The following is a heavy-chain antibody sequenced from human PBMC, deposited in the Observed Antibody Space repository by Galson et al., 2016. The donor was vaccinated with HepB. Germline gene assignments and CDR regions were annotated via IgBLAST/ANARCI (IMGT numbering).Heavy chain of an antibody. J-gene: IGHJ4*02. CDR2: ISTNAGST. CDR1: GFTFTRFA. CDR3: VKGPISVTGSDPFDF. V-gene: IGHV3-64D*06. D-gene: IGHD6-19*01. Sequence: SLRLSCAASGFTFTRFAIHWVRQAPGKGLEYVSGISTNAGSTYYADSVKGRFTNSRDNSKDTVYLQMNTLRAEDTAVFYCVKGPISVTGSDPFDFWGQGTLVIVSS.